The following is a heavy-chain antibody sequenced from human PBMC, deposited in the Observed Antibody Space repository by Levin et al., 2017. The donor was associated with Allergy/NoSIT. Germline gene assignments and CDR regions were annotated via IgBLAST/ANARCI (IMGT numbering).Heavy chain of an antibody. CDR1: GFSLTTSGMC. Sequence: SGPTLVKPTQTLTLTCTFSGFSLTTSGMCVSWIRQPPGKALEWLARIDWDDEKFYSTSLKTRLTISKDTSKNQVVLSMSNVDPVDTATYYCARMHREGYKSFEYWGQGTLVTVSS. V-gene: IGHV2-70*17. J-gene: IGHJ4*02. CDR2: IDWDDEK. D-gene: IGHD3-10*01. CDR3: ARMHREGYKSFEY.